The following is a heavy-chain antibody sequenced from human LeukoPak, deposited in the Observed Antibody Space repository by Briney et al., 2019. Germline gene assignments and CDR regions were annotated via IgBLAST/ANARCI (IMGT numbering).Heavy chain of an antibody. V-gene: IGHV1-2*02. CDR1: GYTFTGYY. J-gene: IGHJ5*02. CDR3: ARDGYSSSWYRANWFDP. CDR2: INPNSGGT. Sequence: ASVKVSCKASGYTFTGYYMHWVRQAPGQGLEWMGWINPNSGGTNYAQKFQGRVTMTRDTSISTAYMELSRLRSDDTAVSYCARDGYSSSWYRANWFDPWGQGTLVTVSS. D-gene: IGHD6-13*01.